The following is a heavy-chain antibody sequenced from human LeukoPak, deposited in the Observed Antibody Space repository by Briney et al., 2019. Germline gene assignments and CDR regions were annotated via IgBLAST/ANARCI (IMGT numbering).Heavy chain of an antibody. CDR1: GDSVSSNSAA. CDR3: VRRISVAGRKVWFDP. D-gene: IGHD6-19*01. J-gene: IGHJ5*02. Sequence: SQTLSLTCAISGDSVSSNSAAWNWIRQSPSRGLEWLGRTYYRSKWYNDYAVSVKSRITINPDTSKNQSSLHLNSVTAADTAVYYCVRRISVAGRKVWFDPWGQGTLVTVSS. V-gene: IGHV6-1*01. CDR2: TYYRSKWYN.